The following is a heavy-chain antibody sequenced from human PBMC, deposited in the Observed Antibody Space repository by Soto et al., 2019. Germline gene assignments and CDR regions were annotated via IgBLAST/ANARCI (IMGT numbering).Heavy chain of an antibody. CDR2: IDPSDSYT. CDR3: ARHADIVVVVVGTPLWVDP. V-gene: IGHV5-10-1*03. Sequence: EVQLVQSGAEVKKPGESLRISCKGSGYNFTNYWISWVRQMPGRGLEWMGKIDPSDSYTNYSPSFQGHVTISVDNSISTAYLQWSSLKASDTAMYYCARHADIVVVVVGTPLWVDPWGQGTLVTVSS. CDR1: GYNFTNYW. D-gene: IGHD2-15*01. J-gene: IGHJ5*02.